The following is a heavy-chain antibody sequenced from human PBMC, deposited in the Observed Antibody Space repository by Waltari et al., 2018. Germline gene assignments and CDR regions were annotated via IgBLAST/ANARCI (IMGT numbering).Heavy chain of an antibody. Sequence: QVHLQESGPGLVKPSETLSLTCTVSTGSLNNHYWSWIRQPPGKRMEWIGWINQITGDTKHKPSRESRVIKSSDTAHNQFSRKLTSVTAAETAIVYGGREGSLYSSTGGWIGPWGQGMLVTVSS. CDR3: GREGSLYSSTGGWIGP. D-gene: IGHD2-2*01. CDR2: INQITGDT. V-gene: IGHV4-59*11. J-gene: IGHJ5*01. CDR1: TGSLNNHY.